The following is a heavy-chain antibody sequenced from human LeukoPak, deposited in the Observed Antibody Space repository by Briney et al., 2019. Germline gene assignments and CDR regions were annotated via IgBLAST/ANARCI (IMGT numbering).Heavy chain of an antibody. J-gene: IGHJ4*02. CDR1: GYTLTELS. Sequence: ASVKVSCKVSGYTLTELSMHWVRQAPGKGLEWIGWIIVGSGNTNYAQKFQERVTITRDMSTSTAYMELSSLRSEDTAVYYCAADYGSGSYYTPYYFDYWGQGTLVTVSS. CDR3: AADYGSGSYYTPYYFDY. V-gene: IGHV1-58*02. D-gene: IGHD3-10*01. CDR2: IIVGSGNT.